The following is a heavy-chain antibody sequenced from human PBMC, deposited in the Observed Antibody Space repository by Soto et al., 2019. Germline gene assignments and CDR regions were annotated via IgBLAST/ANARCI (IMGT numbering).Heavy chain of an antibody. D-gene: IGHD1-26*01. CDR3: ERDRMGATTRGYYYYYYGMDV. CDR2: IYSGGST. Sequence: GGSLRLSCAASGFTVSSNYMSWVRQAPGKGLEWVSVIYSGGSTYYADFVKGRFTISRDNSKNTLYLQMNSLRADDTAVYYCERDRMGATTRGYYYYYYGMDVWGQGTMGTVSS. J-gene: IGHJ6*02. V-gene: IGHV3-53*01. CDR1: GFTVSSNY.